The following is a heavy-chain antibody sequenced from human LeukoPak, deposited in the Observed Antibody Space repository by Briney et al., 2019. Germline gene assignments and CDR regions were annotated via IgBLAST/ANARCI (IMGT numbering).Heavy chain of an antibody. D-gene: IGHD4-17*01. Sequence: GGSLRLSCAASGFTFSSYSMNWVRQAPGKGLEWVSSISSSSSYIYYADSVKGRFTISRDNAKNSLYLQMNSLRAEDTAVYYCARPPYGDHGGYFDYWGQGTLVTVSS. V-gene: IGHV3-21*01. J-gene: IGHJ4*02. CDR1: GFTFSSYS. CDR2: ISSSSSYI. CDR3: ARPPYGDHGGYFDY.